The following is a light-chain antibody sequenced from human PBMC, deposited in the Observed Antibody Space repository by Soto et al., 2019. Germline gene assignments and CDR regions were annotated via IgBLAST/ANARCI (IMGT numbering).Light chain of an antibody. Sequence: EIVMTQSPATLSVSPGERATLSCRASQSVSSNLAWYQQKPGQAPRLLIYGASTRATGIPARFSGSGSGTEFTLTISSLQSEDFAVYYCQQYNNWTMFTFGAGTKVDI. CDR2: GAS. J-gene: IGKJ3*01. CDR1: QSVSSN. V-gene: IGKV3-15*01. CDR3: QQYNNWTMFT.